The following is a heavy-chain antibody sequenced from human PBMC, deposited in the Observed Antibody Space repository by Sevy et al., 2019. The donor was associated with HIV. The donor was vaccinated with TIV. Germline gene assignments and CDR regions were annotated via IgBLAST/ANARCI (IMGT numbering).Heavy chain of an antibody. Sequence: SDTLSLTCTVSGGSISSYYWSWIRQPAGKGLEWIGRIYTSGSTNYNPSLKSRVTMSVDTSKNQFSLKLSSVTAADTAVYYCARSSDYCSSTSCYPSYYYYGIDVWGQGTTVTVSS. CDR3: ARSSDYCSSTSCYPSYYYYGIDV. CDR1: GGSISSYY. V-gene: IGHV4-4*07. D-gene: IGHD2-2*01. CDR2: IYTSGST. J-gene: IGHJ6*02.